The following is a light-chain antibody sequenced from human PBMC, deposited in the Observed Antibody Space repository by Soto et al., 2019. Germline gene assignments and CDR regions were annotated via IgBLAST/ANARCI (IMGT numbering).Light chain of an antibody. V-gene: IGLV2-14*01. CDR1: SSDVGGYNY. Sequence: QSALTQPASVSGSPGQSITISCTGTSSDVGGYNYVSWYQQHPGKAPKLMIYDVSIRPSGVSNRFSGSKSGNTASLTISGLQAEDEADYYCSSYTSSSILYVFGTGTKVTVL. J-gene: IGLJ1*01. CDR2: DVS. CDR3: SSYTSSSILYV.